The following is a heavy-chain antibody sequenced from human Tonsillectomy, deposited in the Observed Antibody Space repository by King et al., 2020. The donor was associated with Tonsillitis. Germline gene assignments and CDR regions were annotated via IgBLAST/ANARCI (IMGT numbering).Heavy chain of an antibody. CDR1: GGSISSYY. V-gene: IGHV4-59*01. J-gene: IGHJ4*01. D-gene: IGHD3-22*01. CDR3: ARESDYYDSSGYYLGYFDY. Sequence: QLQESGPGLVKPSETLSLTCTVSGGSISSYYWSWIRQPPGKGLEWIGYIYYSGSTNYNPSLKSRVTISLDTSKNQFSLKLSSVTAADTAVYYCARESDYYDSSGYYLGYFDYWGHGTLVTVSS. CDR2: IYYSGST.